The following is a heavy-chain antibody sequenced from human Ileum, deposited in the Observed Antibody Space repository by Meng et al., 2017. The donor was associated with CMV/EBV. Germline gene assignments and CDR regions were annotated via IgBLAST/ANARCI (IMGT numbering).Heavy chain of an antibody. CDR2: ISSNGVAT. J-gene: IGHJ6*02. V-gene: IGHV3-23*01. CDR3: AREGYSRARVFAGRLADSIAGRPPAHQYYGMDV. Sequence: GGSLRLSCAASGFTFSNYAMNWVRQAPGKGLEWVSQISSNGVATYYANSVKGRFTISRDNSRNTLYVQLNSLRAEDTAVYFCAREGYSRARVFAGRLADSIAGRPPAHQYYGMDVWGQGTMVTVSS. CDR1: GFTFSNYA. D-gene: IGHD3-22*01.